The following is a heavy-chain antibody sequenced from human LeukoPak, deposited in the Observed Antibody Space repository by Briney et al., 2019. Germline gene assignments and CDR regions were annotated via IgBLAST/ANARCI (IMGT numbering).Heavy chain of an antibody. J-gene: IGHJ3*02. CDR3: AKVPVFSLTISEVVTDDAFDI. Sequence: GRSLRLSCAASGFTFSSYAMSWVRQAPGKGLEWVSAISGSGGRTYYADSVKGRFTSSRDNSKNTLYLQMNSLRAEDTDVYYCAKVPVFSLTISEVVTDDAFDIWGQGTIVTVSS. CDR2: ISGSGGRT. CDR1: GFTFSSYA. D-gene: IGHD3-3*01. V-gene: IGHV3-23*01.